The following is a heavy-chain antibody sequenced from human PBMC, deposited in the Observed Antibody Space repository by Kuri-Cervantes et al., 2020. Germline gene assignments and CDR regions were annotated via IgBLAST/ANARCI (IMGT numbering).Heavy chain of an antibody. V-gene: IGHV3-13*01. J-gene: IGHJ4*02. D-gene: IGHD3-10*01. CDR2: IATTGDT. CDR1: GFTFDDYA. Sequence: GESLKISCAASGFTFDDYAMHWVRQVTGKGLEWVSAIATTGDTYYSGSVKGRFTIPRENAKSSMYLQMNSLRAGDTAVYYCAALGSYLYWGQGTLVTVSS. CDR3: AALGSYLY.